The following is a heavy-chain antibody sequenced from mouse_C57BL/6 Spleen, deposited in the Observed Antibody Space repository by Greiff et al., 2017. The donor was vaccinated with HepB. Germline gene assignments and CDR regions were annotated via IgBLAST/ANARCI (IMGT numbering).Heavy chain of an antibody. CDR1: GYTFTSYW. D-gene: IGHD3-2*02. J-gene: IGHJ4*01. CDR3: ARRRGGQLRLRDAMDY. V-gene: IGHV1-69*01. Sequence: QVQLQQPGAELVMPGASVKLSCKASGYTFTSYWMHWVKQRPGQGLEWIGEIDPSDSYTNYNQKFKGKSTLTVDKSSSTAYMQLSSLTSEDSAVYYCARRRGGQLRLRDAMDYWGQGTSVTVSS. CDR2: IDPSDSYT.